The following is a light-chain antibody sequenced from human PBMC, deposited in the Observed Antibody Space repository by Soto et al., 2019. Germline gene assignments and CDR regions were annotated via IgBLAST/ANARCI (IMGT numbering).Light chain of an antibody. CDR3: GTWDSSLSAVV. CDR2: DNN. CDR1: SSNIGNNY. Sequence: QSVLMQPPSVSAAPGQKVTISCSGSSSNIGNNYVSWYQQLPGTAPKLLIYDNNKRPSGIPDRFSGSKSGTSATLGITGLQTGDEADYYCGTWDSSLSAVVFGGGTKLPV. J-gene: IGLJ2*01. V-gene: IGLV1-51*01.